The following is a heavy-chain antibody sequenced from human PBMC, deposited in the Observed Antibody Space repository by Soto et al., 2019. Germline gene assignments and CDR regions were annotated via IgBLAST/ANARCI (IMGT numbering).Heavy chain of an antibody. CDR2: ITSDTKTI. J-gene: IGHJ4*02. CDR1: GFTFSVYS. D-gene: IGHD6-19*01. V-gene: IGHV3-48*02. Sequence: EVQLVESGGDLVQRGGSLRLSCVAAGFTFSVYSMNWVRQAPGKGLEWFSYITSDTKTIKYADSVKGRFTISRDNAKNLVYLQMNSLRDEDTAVYYCARSVEGHFDYWGQGTVVTASS. CDR3: ARSVEGHFDY.